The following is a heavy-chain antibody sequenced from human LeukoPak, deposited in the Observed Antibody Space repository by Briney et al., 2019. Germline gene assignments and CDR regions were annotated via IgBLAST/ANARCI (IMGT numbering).Heavy chain of an antibody. CDR3: ARGPAYYYDSSGYGGFDY. V-gene: IGHV3-30-3*01. D-gene: IGHD3-22*01. Sequence: PGGSLRLSCAASGFTFSSYAMHWVRQAPGKGLEWVAVISYDGSNKYYADSVKGRFTISRDNSKNTLYLQMNSLRAEDTAVYYCARGPAYYYDSSGYGGFDYWGQGTLVTVSS. CDR1: GFTFSSYA. CDR2: ISYDGSNK. J-gene: IGHJ4*02.